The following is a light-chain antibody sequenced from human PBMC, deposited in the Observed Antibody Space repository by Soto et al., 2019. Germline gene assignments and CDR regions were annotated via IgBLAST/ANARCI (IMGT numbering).Light chain of an antibody. Sequence: QSALTQPASVSGAPGQSMTISCTGTSSDVGSYNLVSWYRHHPGKAPKLMIYEDIKRPSGVSNRFSGSKSGNTASITISGLQAEDEADYYCCSYAGSTTWVFGGGTKVTVL. CDR2: EDI. CDR3: CSYAGSTTWV. V-gene: IGLV2-23*01. J-gene: IGLJ3*02. CDR1: SSDVGSYNL.